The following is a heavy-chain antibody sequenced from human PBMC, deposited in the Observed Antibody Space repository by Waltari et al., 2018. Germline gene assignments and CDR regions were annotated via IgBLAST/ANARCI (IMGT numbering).Heavy chain of an antibody. D-gene: IGHD1-1*01. CDR1: GFTFSSYW. CDR3: ALDFGGNEDY. V-gene: IGHV3-74*01. J-gene: IGHJ4*02. Sequence: EVQLVESGGGLVQPGGSLRLSSAVSGFTFSSYWMHWVLQAPGKGLVRVSRITPDGSKINYADSVGGRFTISRDNAKNTLYLQMDSLRAEDTALYYCALDFGGNEDYLGQGILVTVSS. CDR2: ITPDGSKI.